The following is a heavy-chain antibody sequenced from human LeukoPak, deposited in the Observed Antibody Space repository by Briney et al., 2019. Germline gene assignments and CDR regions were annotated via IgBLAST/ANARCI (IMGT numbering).Heavy chain of an antibody. CDR1: GFTFSSYS. CDR3: ARDRGVGATIYDY. J-gene: IGHJ4*02. D-gene: IGHD1-26*01. CDR2: ISSSSIYI. Sequence: GGSLRLSCAASGFTFSSYSMNWVGQAPGKGLEGVSSISSSSIYIYYPDSVKGRFTISRDNAKNSLYLQMNSLSAEDTAVYYCARDRGVGATIYDYWGQGTLVTVSS. V-gene: IGHV3-21*01.